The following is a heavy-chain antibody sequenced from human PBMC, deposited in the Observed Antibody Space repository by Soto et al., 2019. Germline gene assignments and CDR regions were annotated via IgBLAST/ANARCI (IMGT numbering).Heavy chain of an antibody. Sequence: QVPLVEAGGGVVQPGRSLRLSCAASGFTFSRYGMHWVRQAPGKGLEWVAVISYDGSNKYYADSVKGRVTISRDNSKNTMYLQMNRLRAEDTAVYYCAKGELGYCSVGSCYIDYWGQGTLVTVSS. CDR2: ISYDGSNK. CDR1: GFTFSRYG. V-gene: IGHV3-30*18. J-gene: IGHJ4*02. CDR3: AKGELGYCSVGSCYIDY. D-gene: IGHD2-15*01.